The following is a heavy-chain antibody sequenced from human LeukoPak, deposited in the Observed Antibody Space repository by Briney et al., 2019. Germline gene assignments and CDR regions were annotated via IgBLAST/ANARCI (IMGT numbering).Heavy chain of an antibody. CDR3: AKTSRRDSTYDSPFAY. CDR2: VRGSGTAT. Sequence: GGSLRLSCAASGFTFSTYAMTWFRQAPGKGLEWVSAVRGSGTATYYADSVKGRFTISRDNSDNTLYLQMNSLRAEDTAIYYCAKTSRRDSTYDSPFAYWGQGTVVTVSS. D-gene: IGHD3-3*01. CDR1: GFTFSTYA. J-gene: IGHJ4*02. V-gene: IGHV3-23*01.